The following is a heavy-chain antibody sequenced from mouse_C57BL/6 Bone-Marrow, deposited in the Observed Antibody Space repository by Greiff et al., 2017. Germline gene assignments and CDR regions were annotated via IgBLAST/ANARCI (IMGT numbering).Heavy chain of an antibody. J-gene: IGHJ3*01. V-gene: IGHV1-63*01. CDR3: ARTFYYGYDAGFAY. D-gene: IGHD2-2*01. Sequence: QVQLQQSGAELVRPGTSVKMSCKASGYTFTNYWIGWAKQRPGHGLAWIGDIYPGGGYTNYNEKFKGKATLTADKSSSTAYMQFSSLTSEDSAIYYCARTFYYGYDAGFAYWGQGTLVTVSA. CDR1: GYTFTNYW. CDR2: IYPGGGYT.